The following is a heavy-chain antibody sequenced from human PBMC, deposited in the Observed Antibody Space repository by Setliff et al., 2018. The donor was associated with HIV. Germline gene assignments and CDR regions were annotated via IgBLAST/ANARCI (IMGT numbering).Heavy chain of an antibody. J-gene: IGHJ3*02. CDR2: IYPGDSDT. CDR3: ARPHDDVWGSYRYWDAFDI. D-gene: IGHD3-16*02. CDR1: GYSFTSYW. Sequence: GESLKISCKGSGYSFTSYWIGWVRQMPGKGLEWMGIIYPGDSDTRYSTSFQGQVTISADKSISTADLQWSSLKASDTAMYYCARPHDDVWGSYRYWDAFDIWGQGTMVTVSS. V-gene: IGHV5-51*01.